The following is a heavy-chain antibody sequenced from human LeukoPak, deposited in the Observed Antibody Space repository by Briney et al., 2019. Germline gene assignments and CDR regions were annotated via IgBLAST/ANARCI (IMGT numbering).Heavy chain of an antibody. D-gene: IGHD3-9*01. Sequence: SETLSLTCTVSGGSISSYYWSWIRQPPGKGLEWIGYIYYSGSTNYNPSLKSRVTISVDTSKNQFSLKLSSVTAADTAVYYCARSLAHYGILTEPFDYWGQGTLVTVSS. J-gene: IGHJ4*02. CDR2: IYYSGST. V-gene: IGHV4-59*08. CDR1: GGSISSYY. CDR3: ARSLAHYGILTEPFDY.